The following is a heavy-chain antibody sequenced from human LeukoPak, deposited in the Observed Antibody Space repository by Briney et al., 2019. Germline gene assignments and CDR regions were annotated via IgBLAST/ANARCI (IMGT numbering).Heavy chain of an antibody. J-gene: IGHJ4*02. Sequence: SGGSLRLSCAASGFTFSSYAMSWVRQASGKGLEWVSAISGSGGSTYYADSVKGRFTISRDNSKNTLYLQMNSLRAEDTAVYYCAKATMVRGVIPPPDYWGQGTLVTVSA. CDR3: AKATMVRGVIPPPDY. CDR2: ISGSGGST. CDR1: GFTFSSYA. D-gene: IGHD3-10*01. V-gene: IGHV3-23*01.